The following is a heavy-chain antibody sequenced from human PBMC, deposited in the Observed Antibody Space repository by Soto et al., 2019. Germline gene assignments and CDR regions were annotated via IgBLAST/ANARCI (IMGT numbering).Heavy chain of an antibody. CDR1: GFTFGSFA. V-gene: IGHV3-30-3*01. CDR3: ARDPDMNAYYVFDY. D-gene: IGHD3-9*01. J-gene: IGHJ4*02. CDR2: ISYDGGNR. Sequence: QVQLVESGGGAVQPGKSLRLSCAASGFTFGSFAMHWVRQAPGKGLEWVAVISYDGGNRYYADSVKGRFTISRDNFKNTLYLQMNSLRAEDTAVYYCARDPDMNAYYVFDYWGQGTLVTVSS.